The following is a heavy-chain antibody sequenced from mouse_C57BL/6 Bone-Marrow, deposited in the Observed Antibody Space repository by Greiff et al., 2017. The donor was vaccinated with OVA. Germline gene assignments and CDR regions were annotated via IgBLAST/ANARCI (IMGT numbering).Heavy chain of an antibody. J-gene: IGHJ4*01. CDR2: INPGSGGT. CDR1: GYAFTNYL. V-gene: IGHV1-54*01. D-gene: IGHD2-4*01. CDR3: ARRGDCYDYLYYDMDY. Sequence: QVQLQQSGAELVRPGTSVKVSCKASGYAFTNYLIEWVKQRPGQGLEWIGVINPGSGGTNYNEKFKGKATLTADKSSSTAYMQLSSLTSEDSAVYYCARRGDCYDYLYYDMDYWGQRTTVTVSS.